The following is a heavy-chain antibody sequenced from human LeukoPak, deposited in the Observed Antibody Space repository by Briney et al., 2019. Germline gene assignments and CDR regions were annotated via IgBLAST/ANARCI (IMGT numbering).Heavy chain of an antibody. CDR2: IYTSGST. J-gene: IGHJ4*02. V-gene: IGHV4-61*02. Sequence: SQTLSLTCTVSGGSISSGSYYWSWIRQPAGKGLEWIGRIYTSGSTNYNPSLKSRVTISVDTSKNQFSLKLSSVTAADTAVYYCARGRKDGDYKSYYFDYWGQGTLVTVSS. CDR3: ARGRKDGDYKSYYFDY. CDR1: GGSISSGSYY. D-gene: IGHD4-17*01.